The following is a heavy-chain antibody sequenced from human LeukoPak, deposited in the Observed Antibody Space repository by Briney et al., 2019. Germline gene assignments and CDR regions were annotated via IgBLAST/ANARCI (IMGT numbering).Heavy chain of an antibody. Sequence: GGSLRLSCAASGCTVSSNYMSWVRQAPGKGLEWVSVIYSGGSTYYADSVKGRFTISRDNSKSTLYLQMNSLRAEDTAVYYCARETTVTTGSYYYYYGMDVWGQGTTVTVSS. CDR2: IYSGGST. V-gene: IGHV3-66*01. CDR3: ARETTVTTGSYYYYYGMDV. D-gene: IGHD4-17*01. J-gene: IGHJ6*02. CDR1: GCTVSSNY.